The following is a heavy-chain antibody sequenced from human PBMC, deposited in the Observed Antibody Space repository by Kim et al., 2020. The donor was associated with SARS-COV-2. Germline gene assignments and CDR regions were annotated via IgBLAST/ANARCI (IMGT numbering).Heavy chain of an antibody. CDR2: ISDGGHTI. CDR3: ARDLSGCLDP. CDR1: QFDLRSYD. D-gene: IGHD6-19*01. J-gene: IGHJ5*02. Sequence: GGSLRLSCAASQFDLRSYDMNWVRQAPGKGLEWVSFISDGGHTIFYADSVKGRFTISRDNAKNSLYLQMHSLRAEDTAVYYCARDLSGCLDPWGQGTLVTVSS. V-gene: IGHV3-48*03.